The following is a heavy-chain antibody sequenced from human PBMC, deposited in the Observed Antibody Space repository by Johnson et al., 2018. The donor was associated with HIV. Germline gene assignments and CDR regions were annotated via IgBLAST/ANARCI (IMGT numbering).Heavy chain of an antibody. CDR3: TTDYHVVFGAFDI. CDR2: IRYDGSNK. CDR1: GFTFSSYG. D-gene: IGHD1-14*01. J-gene: IGHJ3*02. V-gene: IGHV3-30*02. Sequence: QVQLVESGGGVVQPGGSLRLSCAASGFTFSSYGMHWVRQAPGKGLEWVAFIRYDGSNKYYADSVKGRFTISRDNSKNTLYLQMNSLKTEDTAVYYCTTDYHVVFGAFDIWGQGTMVTVSS.